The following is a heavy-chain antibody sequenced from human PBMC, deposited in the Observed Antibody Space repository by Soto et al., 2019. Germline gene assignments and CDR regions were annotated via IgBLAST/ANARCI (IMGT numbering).Heavy chain of an antibody. D-gene: IGHD5-12*01. CDR1: GYTLTDYY. CDR2: INPNTGDT. CDR3: ASALRGYSGYALDY. Sequence: ASVKVSCKASGYTLTDYYMHWLRQAPGQGLEWMGWINPNTGDTNYAQKFQGRVTMTRDTSISTAYMELSRLRSDDTAVYYCASALRGYSGYALDYWGQGTLVTVSS. V-gene: IGHV1-2*02. J-gene: IGHJ4*02.